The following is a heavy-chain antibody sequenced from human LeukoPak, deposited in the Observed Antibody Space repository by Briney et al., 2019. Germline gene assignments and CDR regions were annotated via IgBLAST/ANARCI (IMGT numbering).Heavy chain of an antibody. V-gene: IGHV4-39*01. CDR3: ASRSVAGLDAFDI. Sequence: SETLSLTCTVSGGSISSSSYYWGWIRQPPGKGLEWIGSIYYSGSTYYNPSLKSRVTISVDTSKNQFSLKLSSVTAADTAVYYCASRSVAGLDAFDIWGQGTMVTVSS. CDR2: IYYSGST. CDR1: GGSISSSSYY. D-gene: IGHD6-19*01. J-gene: IGHJ3*02.